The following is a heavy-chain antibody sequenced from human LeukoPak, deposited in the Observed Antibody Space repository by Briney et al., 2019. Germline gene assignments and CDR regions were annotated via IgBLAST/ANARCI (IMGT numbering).Heavy chain of an antibody. J-gene: IGHJ4*02. CDR1: GGSFSGYY. V-gene: IGHV4-34*01. D-gene: IGHD3-22*01. CDR2: INHSGST. Sequence: SETLSLTCAVYGGSFSGYYWSWIRQPPGKGLEWIGEINHSGSTNYNPSLKSRVTISVDTSKNQFSLKLSSVTAADTAVYYCARGREDYYDSSGYYPYYFDYWGQGTLVTVSS. CDR3: ARGREDYYDSSGYYPYYFDY.